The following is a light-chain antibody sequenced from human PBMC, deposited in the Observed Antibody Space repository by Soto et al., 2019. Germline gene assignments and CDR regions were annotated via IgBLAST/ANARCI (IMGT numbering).Light chain of an antibody. J-gene: IGKJ5*01. CDR3: QQYKLWPIT. CDR1: QSVTNK. CDR2: DSS. V-gene: IGKV3-15*01. Sequence: EIVMTQSPGTLSVSPGERATLSCRASQSVTNKLAWYQQKPGQAPRLLIYDSSTRATVIPARFSGSGSGTEFTLTISSLQSEDFAVYYCQQYKLWPITFGQGTRLDVK.